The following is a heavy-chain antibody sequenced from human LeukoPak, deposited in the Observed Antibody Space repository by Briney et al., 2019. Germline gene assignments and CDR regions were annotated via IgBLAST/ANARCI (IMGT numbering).Heavy chain of an antibody. CDR3: AREAYDSSEY. V-gene: IGHV3-11*06. D-gene: IGHD3-22*01. CDR1: GFTFSDHY. CDR2: ISSSSSYI. J-gene: IGHJ4*02. Sequence: PGGSLRLSCAASGFTFSDHYMSWIRQAPGKGLEWVSSISSSSSYIYYADSVKGRFTISRDNAKNSLYLQMNSLRAEDTAVYYCAREAYDSSEYWGQGTLVTVSS.